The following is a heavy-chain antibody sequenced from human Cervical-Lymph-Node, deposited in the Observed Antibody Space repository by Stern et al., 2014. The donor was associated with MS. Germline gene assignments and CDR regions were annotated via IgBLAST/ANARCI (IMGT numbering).Heavy chain of an antibody. V-gene: IGHV1-3*01. CDR3: ARDWISRFAFDI. CDR1: GYTFTSYV. Sequence: VQLVESGPEVKKPGASVKVSCKASGYTFTSYVMHWVRQAPGQRLEWMGWINAGNGYTKYSQKFQGRVPITRDTSASTAYMELSSLRSEDTAVYYCARDWISRFAFDIWGQGTMVTVSS. J-gene: IGHJ3*02. CDR2: INAGNGYT. D-gene: IGHD3-3*02.